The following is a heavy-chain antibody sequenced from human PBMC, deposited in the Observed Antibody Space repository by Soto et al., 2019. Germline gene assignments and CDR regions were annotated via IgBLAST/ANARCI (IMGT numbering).Heavy chain of an antibody. CDR2: ISTYSGDT. D-gene: IGHD5-12*01. Sequence: QVHLVQSGVEVKTPGASVKVSCQASGYTFFTYYISWVRQAPGQGLEWMGWISTYSGDTKYAQKFQGRVTMTTDTSKTTAYLELRSLRSDDTAVYYCARHHGPTTSENWFDPGGQGTLVTVSP. CDR3: ARHHGPTTSENWFDP. J-gene: IGHJ5*02. CDR1: GYTFFTYY. V-gene: IGHV1-18*01.